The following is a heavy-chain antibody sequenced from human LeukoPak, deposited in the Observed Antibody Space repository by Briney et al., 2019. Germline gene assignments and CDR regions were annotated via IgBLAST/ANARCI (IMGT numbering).Heavy chain of an antibody. D-gene: IGHD2-2*01. Sequence: GGSLRLSCAASGFTFSSYAMSWVRQAPGKGLEWVSAISGSGGSTYDADSVKGRFTISRNNSKNTLNLQMNSLRAEDTAVYYCAKSLGAMPGWGQGTLVTVSS. CDR3: AKSLGAMPG. J-gene: IGHJ4*02. CDR2: ISGSGGST. CDR1: GFTFSSYA. V-gene: IGHV3-23*01.